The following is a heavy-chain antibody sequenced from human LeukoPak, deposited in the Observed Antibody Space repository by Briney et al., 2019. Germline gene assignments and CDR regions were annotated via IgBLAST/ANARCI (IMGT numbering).Heavy chain of an antibody. J-gene: IGHJ4*02. D-gene: IGHD2-2*01. V-gene: IGHV3-21*01. CDR1: GFTFSGYS. Sequence: PGGSLRLSCAASGFTFSGYSMNWVRQAPGKGLEWVSSISSSSSYIYYADSVKGRFTISRDNAKNSLYLQMNSLRAEDTAVYYCARDAVVPAAPFDYWGQGTLVTVSS. CDR3: ARDAVVPAAPFDY. CDR2: ISSSSSYI.